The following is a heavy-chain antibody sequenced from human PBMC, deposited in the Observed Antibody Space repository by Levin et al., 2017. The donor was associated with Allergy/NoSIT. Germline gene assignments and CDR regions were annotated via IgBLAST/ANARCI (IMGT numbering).Heavy chain of an antibody. CDR1: GDSISRGFYY. V-gene: IGHV4-61*02. J-gene: IGHJ6*03. CDR2: IYVTGST. Sequence: SQTLSLTCSVSGDSISRGFYYWSWIRQPAGEGLEWIGRIYVTGSTTYSPSLKSRVTISLDRYKDQVSLKINSVTAADTAVYYCARDLDGFSGYNPYCYMDVWGKGTTVTVSS. CDR3: ARDLDGFSGYNPYCYMDV. D-gene: IGHD5-12*01.